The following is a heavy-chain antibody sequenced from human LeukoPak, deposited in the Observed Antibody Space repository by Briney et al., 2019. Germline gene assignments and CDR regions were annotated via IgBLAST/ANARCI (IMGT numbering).Heavy chain of an antibody. D-gene: IGHD4-17*01. CDR3: ARVSPNTVSYLQYFDY. CDR2: IKQDGSEK. V-gene: IGHV3-7*01. CDR1: GFSFSSYG. Sequence: GGSLRLSCAASGFSFSSYGMTWVRQAPGKGLEWVANIKQDGSEKYYVDSVKGRFTISRDNAKNSLYLQMNSLRAEDTAVYYCARVSPNTVSYLQYFDYWGQGTLVTVSS. J-gene: IGHJ4*02.